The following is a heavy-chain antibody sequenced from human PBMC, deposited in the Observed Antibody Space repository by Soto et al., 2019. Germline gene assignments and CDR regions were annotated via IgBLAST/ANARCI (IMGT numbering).Heavy chain of an antibody. D-gene: IGHD6-6*01. CDR1: GGSFSGYY. J-gene: IGHJ6*02. V-gene: IGHV4-34*01. Sequence: SETLSLTCAVYGGSFSGYYWSWIRQPPGKGLEWIGEINHSGSTNYNPSLKSRVTISVDTSKNQFSLKLSSVTAADTAVYYCARAEQLVGNYYYGMDVWGQGTTVTVS. CDR2: INHSGST. CDR3: ARAEQLVGNYYYGMDV.